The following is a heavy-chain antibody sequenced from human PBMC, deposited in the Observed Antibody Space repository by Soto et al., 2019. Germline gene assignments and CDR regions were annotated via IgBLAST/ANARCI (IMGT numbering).Heavy chain of an antibody. CDR1: GFTFSSYW. CDR3: ARDGIVGANW. Sequence: PGVSLRLSCAASGFTFSSYWMHWVRQAPGKGLEWVAVIWYDGSNKYYADSVKGRFTISRDNSKNTLYLQMNSLRAEDTAVYYCARDGIVGANWWVQGTMVTVSS. D-gene: IGHD1-26*01. CDR2: IWYDGSNK. J-gene: IGHJ4*02. V-gene: IGHV3-33*08.